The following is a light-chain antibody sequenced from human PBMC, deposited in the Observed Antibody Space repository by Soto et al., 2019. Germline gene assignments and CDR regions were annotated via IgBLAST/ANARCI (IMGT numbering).Light chain of an antibody. J-gene: IGKJ3*01. CDR2: GTS. CDR1: QIITKS. CDR3: QQTYSSPPP. V-gene: IGKV1-39*01. Sequence: DIQMTQSPSSLSASVGDRVTITCRASQIITKSLNWYQRKPGKAPKLLIYGTSSLQSGVPSRFRGSGSGTDFTRIITSLQPEDFATYYCQQTYSSPPPVGPGTNVDL.